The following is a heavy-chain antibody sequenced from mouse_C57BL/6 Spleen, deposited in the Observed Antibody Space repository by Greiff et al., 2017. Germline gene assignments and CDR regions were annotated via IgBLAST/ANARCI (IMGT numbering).Heavy chain of an antibody. J-gene: IGHJ4*01. D-gene: IGHD1-1*01. CDR1: GYTFTSYG. CDR2: IYPRSGNT. V-gene: IGHV1-81*01. Sequence: QVQLQQSGAELARPGASVKLSCKASGYTFTSYGISWVKQRTGQGLEWIGEIYPRSGNTYYNEKFKGKATLTADKSSSTAYMELRSLTSEDSAVYFCARRDFYDGSSHYYAMDYWGQGTSVTVSS. CDR3: ARRDFYDGSSHYYAMDY.